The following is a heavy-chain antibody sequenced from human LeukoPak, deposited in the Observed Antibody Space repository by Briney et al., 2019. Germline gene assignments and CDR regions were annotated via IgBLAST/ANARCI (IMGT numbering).Heavy chain of an antibody. D-gene: IGHD6-13*01. J-gene: IGHJ4*02. CDR3: ARERFTGSSWQLYYFGY. CDR1: GYTFTSYY. CDR2: INPSGGST. Sequence: ASVKVSCKASGYTFTSYYMHWVRQAPGQGLEWMGIINPSGGSTSYAQRFQGRVTMTSDTSTSTVYMELSSLRSEDTAVCYCARERFTGSSWQLYYFGYWGQGTLVTVSS. V-gene: IGHV1-46*01.